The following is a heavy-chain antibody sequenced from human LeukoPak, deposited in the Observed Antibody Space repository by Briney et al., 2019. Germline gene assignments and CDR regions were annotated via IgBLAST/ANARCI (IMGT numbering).Heavy chain of an antibody. V-gene: IGHV3-21*01. CDR1: GFTFSNYN. D-gene: IGHD1-26*01. J-gene: IGHJ4*02. CDR2: IGYRNTYK. Sequence: GGSLRLSCAASGFTFSNYNMNWVRQAPGKALEWVSFIGYRNTYKYYADSVKGRFTISRDNAKNSLYLQMSSLTAEDTAVYYCARGHSGSFGLDYWGQGTLVTVSS. CDR3: ARGHSGSFGLDY.